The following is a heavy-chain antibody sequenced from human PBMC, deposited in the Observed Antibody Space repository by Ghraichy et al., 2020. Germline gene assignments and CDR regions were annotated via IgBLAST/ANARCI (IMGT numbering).Heavy chain of an antibody. CDR2: MTGNGGST. J-gene: IGHJ5*02. D-gene: IGHD3-10*01. Sequence: GGSLRLSCVASGFNFRSYDMSWVRQAPGKGLEWVSGMTGNGGSTYYADSVRGRFTISRDNSANTLYLQMNSLRADDTAVYYCAKDRNYNSGSFSEGHWFDPWGQGALVTVSS. CDR1: GFNFRSYD. V-gene: IGHV3-23*01. CDR3: AKDRNYNSGSFSEGHWFDP.